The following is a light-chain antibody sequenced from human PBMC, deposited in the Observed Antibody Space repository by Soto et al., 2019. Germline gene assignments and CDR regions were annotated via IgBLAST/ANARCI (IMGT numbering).Light chain of an antibody. Sequence: ETVLTQSPGTLSLSPGERATLSCRASQSVRSNYLAWYQQKPGQAPRLLIYNSSTRATGIPDRFSGSGSGTDFTLTIRRLEPEDFALYYCQQYRDLPQTFGQGTKVEMK. CDR2: NSS. CDR1: QSVRSNY. V-gene: IGKV3-20*01. J-gene: IGKJ1*01. CDR3: QQYRDLPQT.